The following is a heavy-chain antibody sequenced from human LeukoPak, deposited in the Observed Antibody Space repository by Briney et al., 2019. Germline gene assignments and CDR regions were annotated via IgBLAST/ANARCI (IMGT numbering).Heavy chain of an antibody. CDR3: ARTDPPAATYYYYGMDV. D-gene: IGHD2-15*01. CDR1: GYTFTSYV. Sequence: ASVKVSCKASGYTFTSYVISWVRQAPGQGLDWMGWISPYNGNTNYAQKLQGRVTMTTDTSTSTAYMELRSLRSDDTAVYYCARTDPPAATYYYYGMDVWGQGTTVTVSS. CDR2: ISPYNGNT. J-gene: IGHJ6*02. V-gene: IGHV1-18*01.